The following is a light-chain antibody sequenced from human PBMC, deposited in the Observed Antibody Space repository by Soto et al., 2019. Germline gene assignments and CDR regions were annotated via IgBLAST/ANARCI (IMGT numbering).Light chain of an antibody. CDR2: EGH. J-gene: IGLJ1*01. CDR3: CLYVGATTYV. CDR1: SSDVGNYIY. V-gene: IGLV2-23*01. Sequence: QSVLTQPASVSGSPGQSITISCTGTSSDVGNYIYVFWFQQHPGKAPKVVIYEGHKRPSGVPDRFSGSTSVNTASLTISGLQTDDEADYYCCLYVGATTYVFGTGTKVTVL.